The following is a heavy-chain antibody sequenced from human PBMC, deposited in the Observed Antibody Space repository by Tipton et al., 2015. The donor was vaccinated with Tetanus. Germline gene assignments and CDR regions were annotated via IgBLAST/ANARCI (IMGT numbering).Heavy chain of an antibody. CDR3: SRAPNRSGWYLPYFDF. D-gene: IGHD6-19*01. CDR2: ISGSRLTP. CDR1: GFTFKSYT. Sequence: SLRLSCAASGFTFKSYTMNWVRQAPGNGLEGVEAISGSRLTPYYADSVKGRFNISRDNSKNTVSLQMNSLRTEDTAFYYCSRAPNRSGWYLPYFDFLGQGTLVTVSS. V-gene: IGHV3-23*01. J-gene: IGHJ4*02.